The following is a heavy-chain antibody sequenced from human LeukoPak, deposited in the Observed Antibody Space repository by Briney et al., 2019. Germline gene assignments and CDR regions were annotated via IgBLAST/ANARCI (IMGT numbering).Heavy chain of an antibody. D-gene: IGHD3-10*01. CDR1: GFTFSRYW. J-gene: IGHJ4*02. V-gene: IGHV3-74*01. CDR3: ARDQAGSGHYADY. CDR2: ISSDGSRT. Sequence: GGSLRLSCAASGFTFSRYWMHWVRQAPGRGLVWVSRISSDGSRTTYADSVKGRFSISRDNAKNTLYLHMNSLRAEDTAVYYCARDQAGSGHYADYWGQGTLVTVSS.